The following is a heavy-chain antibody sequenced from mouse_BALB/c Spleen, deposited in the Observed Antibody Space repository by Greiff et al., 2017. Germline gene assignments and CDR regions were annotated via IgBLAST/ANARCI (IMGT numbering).Heavy chain of an antibody. J-gene: IGHJ3*01. CDR3: ASDYGGAY. Sequence: VQLQQSGPGLVQPSQSLSITCTVSGFSLTSYGVHWVRQSPGKGLEWLGVIWSGGSTDYNAAFISRLSISKDNSKSQVFFKMNSLQANDTAIYYCASDYGGAYWGQGTLVTVSA. V-gene: IGHV2-2*02. CDR1: GFSLTSYG. D-gene: IGHD1-1*02. CDR2: IWSGGST.